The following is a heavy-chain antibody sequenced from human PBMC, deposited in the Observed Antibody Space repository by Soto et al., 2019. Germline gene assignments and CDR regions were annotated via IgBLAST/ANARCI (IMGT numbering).Heavy chain of an antibody. D-gene: IGHD5-18*01. CDR1: GFTFSSYA. Sequence: EVQLLESGGGLVQPGGSLRLSCAASGFTFSSYAMSWVRQAPGQGLEWVSAISGSGGSTYYADSVKGRCTISGENSKNTLYLQMNSLRAEDTAVYYCAKDRVDTAIVMGDWGYYYYGMDVWGPGTTVTVSS. J-gene: IGHJ6*02. V-gene: IGHV3-23*01. CDR2: ISGSGGST. CDR3: AKDRVDTAIVMGDWGYYYYGMDV.